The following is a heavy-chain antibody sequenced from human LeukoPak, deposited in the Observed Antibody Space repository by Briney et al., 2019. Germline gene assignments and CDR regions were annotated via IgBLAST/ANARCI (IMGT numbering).Heavy chain of an antibody. Sequence: GGSLRLSCAASGFTASSNYMSWVRQAPGKGLEWVSVIYSGGSTYYANSVKGRFTISRDNSKNTLYLQMNSLRAEDTAVYYCARDALSGSYDYWGQGTLVTVSS. CDR2: IYSGGST. CDR1: GFTASSNY. D-gene: IGHD1-26*01. J-gene: IGHJ4*02. CDR3: ARDALSGSYDY. V-gene: IGHV3-66*02.